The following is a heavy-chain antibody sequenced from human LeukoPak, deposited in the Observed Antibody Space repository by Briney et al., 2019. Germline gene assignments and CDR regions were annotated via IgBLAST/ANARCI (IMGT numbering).Heavy chain of an antibody. CDR1: GFSFSTSP. Sequence: GGSLRLSCAASGFSFSTSPMSWVRQPPGKGLEWISAMNNGPGATFYRDSVRGRFTISRDDSKSTLYLQMNSLRAEDTGTYYCAKTHYDLLDVWGQGTTVTVSS. D-gene: IGHD5-12*01. CDR3: AKTHYDLLDV. CDR2: MNNGPGAT. J-gene: IGHJ6*02. V-gene: IGHV3-23*01.